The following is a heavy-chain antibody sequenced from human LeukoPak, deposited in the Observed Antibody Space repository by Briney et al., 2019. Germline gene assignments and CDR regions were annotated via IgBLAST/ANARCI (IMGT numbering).Heavy chain of an antibody. CDR2: ISYDGSDK. CDR1: GFSFSIYA. Sequence: GGSLRLSCAASGFSFSIYAMHWVRRAPGKGLEWVAVISYDGSDKDYADSVRGRFTISGDNSKNTLHLQMNSLRPEDTAVYYCAREVATTSEYWGQGTLVTVSS. D-gene: IGHD5-12*01. V-gene: IGHV3-30*04. J-gene: IGHJ4*02. CDR3: AREVATTSEY.